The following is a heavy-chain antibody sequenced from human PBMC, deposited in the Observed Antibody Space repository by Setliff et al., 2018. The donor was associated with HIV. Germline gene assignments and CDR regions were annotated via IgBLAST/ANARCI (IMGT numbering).Heavy chain of an antibody. CDR2: INYSGST. J-gene: IGHJ6*03. V-gene: IGHV4-59*12. CDR3: ARDATSEGYMDV. CDR1: GGSISSYY. Sequence: PSETLSLTCTVSGGSISSYYWSWIRQPPGKGLEWIGYINYSGSTNYNPSLQSRVTISVDTSKNHFSLKLTSVTAADTAVYFCARDATSEGYMDVWGKGTTVTVSS.